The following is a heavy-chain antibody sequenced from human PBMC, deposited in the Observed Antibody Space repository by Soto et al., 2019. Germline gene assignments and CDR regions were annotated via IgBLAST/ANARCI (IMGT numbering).Heavy chain of an antibody. CDR3: ARDAGSSYRQPTDYCYGKDV. V-gene: IGHV1-69*13. Sequence: SVKVSCKASGGTFSSCAISWVRQAPGQGLEWMGGIVPIFGTANYAQKFQGRVTITADESTSTAYMELSSLRSEDTAVHYCARDAGSSYRQPTDYCYGKDVWGRGTTVTVSS. CDR2: IVPIFGTA. J-gene: IGHJ6*02. D-gene: IGHD5-18*01. CDR1: GGTFSSCA.